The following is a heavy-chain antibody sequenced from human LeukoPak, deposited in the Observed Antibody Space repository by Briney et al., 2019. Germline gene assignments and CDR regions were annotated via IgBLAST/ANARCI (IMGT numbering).Heavy chain of an antibody. CDR2: IYSGGST. CDR3: ASRSVAGTKTPFDY. D-gene: IGHD6-19*01. J-gene: IGHJ4*02. V-gene: IGHV3-53*01. Sequence: GGSLRLSCAASGFTVSGNYMTWVRQAPGKGLEWVSIIYSGGSTYYADSVKGRFTISRGNSKNTVYLQMNSLRAEDTAVYYCASRSVAGTKTPFDYWGQGTLVTVSS. CDR1: GFTVSGNY.